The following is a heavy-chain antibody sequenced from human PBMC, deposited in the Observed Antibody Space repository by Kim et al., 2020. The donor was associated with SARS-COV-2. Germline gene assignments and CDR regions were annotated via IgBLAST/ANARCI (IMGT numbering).Heavy chain of an antibody. V-gene: IGHV3-30*04. CDR2: ISYDGRNK. D-gene: IGHD1-26*01. CDR1: GFTFSSYA. CDR3: ARPATGSYSYYFYY. J-gene: IGHJ4*02. Sequence: GGSLRLSCAASGFTFSSYAMHWVRQAPSKGLEWVAVISYDGRNKYYVDSVKGRFTISRDNSKNTLYLQMNSLRAEDTTVYYCARPATGSYSYYFYYWGQG.